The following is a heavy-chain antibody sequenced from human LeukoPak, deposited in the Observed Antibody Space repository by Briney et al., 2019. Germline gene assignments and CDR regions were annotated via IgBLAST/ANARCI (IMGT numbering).Heavy chain of an antibody. CDR3: ARERGGGDYYFDY. CDR2: IYSGGST. J-gene: IGHJ4*02. CDR1: GFSFSTDA. D-gene: IGHD3-10*01. V-gene: IGHV3-66*02. Sequence: PGGSLRLSCATSGFSFSTDAMSWVRQAPGKGLEWVSVIYSGGSTYYADSVKGRFTISRDNSKNTLYLQMNSLRAEDTAVYYCARERGGGDYYFDYWGQGTLVTVSS.